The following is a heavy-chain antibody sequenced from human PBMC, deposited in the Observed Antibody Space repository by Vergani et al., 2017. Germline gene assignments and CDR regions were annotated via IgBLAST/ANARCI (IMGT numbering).Heavy chain of an antibody. CDR3: ARQSYTGSKWDGMDV. D-gene: IGHD1-26*01. CDR1: GYSFTSYW. Sequence: EVQLVPSGAEVKTPGASLKISCKCSGYSFTSYWIGWVRQMPGKGLEWMGIIYPGDSDTRYSPSFQGQVTISADKSISTAYLQWSSLKASDTAMDYCARQSYTGSKWDGMDVWGQGTTVTVSS. CDR2: IYPGDSDT. J-gene: IGHJ6*02. V-gene: IGHV5-51*01.